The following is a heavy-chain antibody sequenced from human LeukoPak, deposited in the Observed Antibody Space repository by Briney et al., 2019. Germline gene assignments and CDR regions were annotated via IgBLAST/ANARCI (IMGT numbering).Heavy chain of an antibody. CDR3: ARAGYSSGWYYFDY. CDR1: GFIFSTYG. Sequence: GGSLRLSCAASGFIFSTYGMHWVRQAPGKGLVWVSRSKNDGRSTSYAGSVKGRFTISRDSAKNTLFLQMDSLRAEDTAVYYCARAGYSSGWYYFDYWGQGTLVTVSS. CDR2: SKNDGRST. V-gene: IGHV3-74*01. J-gene: IGHJ4*02. D-gene: IGHD6-19*01.